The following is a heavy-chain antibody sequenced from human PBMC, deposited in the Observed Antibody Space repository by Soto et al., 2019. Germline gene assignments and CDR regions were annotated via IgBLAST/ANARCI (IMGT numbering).Heavy chain of an antibody. Sequence: APVKVSCKVSGYTLTVLSMHWVRQAPGKGLEWMGGFDPEEGETIYAQKFKGRVTMTEDTSTDTAYMELSSLRSEDTAVYYCAIDTMVRVRDYYYGMDVWGPGNTVTVCS. CDR2: FDPEEGET. V-gene: IGHV1-24*01. D-gene: IGHD3-10*01. CDR3: AIDTMVRVRDYYYGMDV. CDR1: GYTLTVLS. J-gene: IGHJ6*02.